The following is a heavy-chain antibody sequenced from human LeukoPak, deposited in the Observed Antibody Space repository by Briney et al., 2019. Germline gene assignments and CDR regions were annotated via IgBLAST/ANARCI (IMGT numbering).Heavy chain of an antibody. D-gene: IGHD1-26*01. Sequence: SLKGRFTISRDNAKNSLYLQMNSLRAEDTAVYYCARDYLGAGTVGATSGHWGQGTLVTVSS. J-gene: IGHJ4*02. V-gene: IGHV3-21*01. CDR3: ARDYLGAGTVGATSGH.